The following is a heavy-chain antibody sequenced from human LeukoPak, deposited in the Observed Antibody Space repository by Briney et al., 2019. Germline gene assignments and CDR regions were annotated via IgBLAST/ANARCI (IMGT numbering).Heavy chain of an antibody. CDR3: ASSPYYYDSSGYFIVEYYFDY. J-gene: IGHJ4*02. V-gene: IGHV4-39*07. CDR1: GGSISSSSYY. D-gene: IGHD3-22*01. Sequence: PSETLSLTCTVSGGSISSSSYYWGWIRQPPGEGLEWIGSIYYSGSTYYNPSLKSRVTISVDTSKNQFSLKLSSVTAADTAVYYCASSPYYYDSSGYFIVEYYFDYWGQGTLVTVSS. CDR2: IYYSGST.